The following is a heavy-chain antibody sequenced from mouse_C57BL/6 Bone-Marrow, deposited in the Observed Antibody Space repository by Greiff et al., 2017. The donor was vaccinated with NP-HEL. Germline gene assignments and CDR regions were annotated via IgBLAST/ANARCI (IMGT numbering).Heavy chain of an antibody. CDR3: TTTSYEGLAY. V-gene: IGHV14-4*01. CDR1: GFNIKDDY. D-gene: IGHD2-10*01. J-gene: IGHJ3*01. Sequence: EVQVVESGAELVRPGASVKLSCTASGFNIKDDYMHWVKQRPEQGLEWIGWIDPENGDTEYASKFQGKATITADTSSNTAYLQLSSLTSEDTAVYYCTTTSYEGLAYWGQGTLVTVSA. CDR2: IDPENGDT.